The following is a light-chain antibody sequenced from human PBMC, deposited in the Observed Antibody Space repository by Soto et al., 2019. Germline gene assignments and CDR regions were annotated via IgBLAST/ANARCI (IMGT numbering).Light chain of an antibody. CDR3: QQYNNYAT. V-gene: IGKV1-5*01. J-gene: IGKJ5*01. CDR1: QNIRNL. Sequence: DIQLTHSPSTLSAAVGYSFNITCRASQNIRNLLAWYKQKPGKAPKPLIYDASTLKTGVPSRFSGSGSGSEFNFTITGMKPDDFATYFCQQYNNYATFGQGTRLEIK. CDR2: DAS.